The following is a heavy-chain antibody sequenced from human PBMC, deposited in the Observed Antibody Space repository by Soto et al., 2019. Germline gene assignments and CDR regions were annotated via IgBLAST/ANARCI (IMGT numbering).Heavy chain of an antibody. J-gene: IGHJ6*02. Sequence: GASVKVSCKASGGTFSSYAISWVRQAPGQGLEWMGGIIPIFGTANYAQKFQGRVTITADKSTSTAYMELSSLRSEDTAVYYCARAVYYDFRYYYYYYGMAVWGQGTTVTVSS. CDR2: IIPIFGTA. V-gene: IGHV1-69*06. CDR1: GGTFSSYA. D-gene: IGHD3-3*01. CDR3: ARAVYYDFRYYYYYYGMAV.